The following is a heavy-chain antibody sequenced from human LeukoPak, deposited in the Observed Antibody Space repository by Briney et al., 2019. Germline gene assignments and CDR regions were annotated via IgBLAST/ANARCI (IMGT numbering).Heavy chain of an antibody. CDR1: GFSVSSTY. D-gene: IGHD1-26*01. CDR3: VRDKGVGRTERFDS. Sequence: GGSLRLSCAVSGFSVSSTYMTWVRQAPGKGLQWVSVILDNGITTYADSVKDRFSISRDNSKNTVYLQMNSLSVGDTAVYYCVRDKGVGRTERFDSWGPGTLVTVSS. CDR2: ILDNGIT. J-gene: IGHJ4*02. V-gene: IGHV3-53*01.